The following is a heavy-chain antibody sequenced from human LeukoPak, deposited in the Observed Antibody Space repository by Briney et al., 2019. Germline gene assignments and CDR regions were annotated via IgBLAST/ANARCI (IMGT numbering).Heavy chain of an antibody. CDR2: ITGVGDRT. V-gene: IGHV3-23*01. J-gene: IGHJ4*02. CDR3: AKVTYYYGRRGDVGCFDY. Sequence: GGSLGLSCAASGFTFRSYAMSWVRQAPGKGLEWVSEITGVGDRTYYADSVKGRFTISRGNSKNTLYLQMNSLRVEDTAVYYCAKVTYYYGRRGDVGCFDYWGQGTLATVSS. CDR1: GFTFRSYA. D-gene: IGHD3-10*01.